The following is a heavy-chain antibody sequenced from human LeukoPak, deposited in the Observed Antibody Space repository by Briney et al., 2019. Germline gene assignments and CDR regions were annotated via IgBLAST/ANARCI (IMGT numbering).Heavy chain of an antibody. CDR2: ISGSGRTT. J-gene: IGHJ5*02. Sequence: GGSLSLSCAASGVTFGGYAMSWGRQLPGEGRKWWSAISGSGRTTYYAESVKGRFTISRDNSKNTHYLQMNSLRVEDTAIYHCAKGIGYCSGNNPRRCLFDPWGQRTRVTVSS. CDR1: GVTFGGYA. D-gene: IGHD2-15*01. V-gene: IGHV3-23*01. CDR3: AKGIGYCSGNNPRRCLFDP.